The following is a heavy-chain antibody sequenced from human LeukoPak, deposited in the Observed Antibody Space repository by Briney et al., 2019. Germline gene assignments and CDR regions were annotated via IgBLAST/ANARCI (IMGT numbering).Heavy chain of an antibody. J-gene: IGHJ4*02. CDR1: GYTFTGYY. CDR3: ARSRSRGYDILTGYQY. CDR2: INPNSGGT. V-gene: IGHV1-2*02. D-gene: IGHD3-9*01. Sequence: ASVKVSCKASGYTFTGYYMHWVRQAPGQGLEWMGWINPNSGGTNYAQKFQGRVTMTRDTSISTAYMELSRLRSDDTAVYYCARSRSRGYDILTGYQYWGQGTLVTVSS.